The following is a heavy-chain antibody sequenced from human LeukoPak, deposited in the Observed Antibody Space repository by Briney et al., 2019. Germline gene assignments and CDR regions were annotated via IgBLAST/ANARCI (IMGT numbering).Heavy chain of an antibody. CDR2: INHSGST. V-gene: IGHV4-34*09. CDR3: ARAPPPYYYDSSGYFFDY. CDR1: GGSFSGYY. Sequence: PSETLSLTCAVYGGSFSGYYWSWIRQPPGKGLEWIGEINHSGSTNYNPSLKSRVTISVDTSKNQFSLKLSSVTAADTAVYYCARAPPPYYYDSSGYFFDYWGQGTLVTVSS. J-gene: IGHJ4*02. D-gene: IGHD3-22*01.